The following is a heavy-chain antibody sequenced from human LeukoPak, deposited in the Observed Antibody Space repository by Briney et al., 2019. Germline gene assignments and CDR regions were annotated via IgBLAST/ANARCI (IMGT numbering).Heavy chain of an antibody. CDR2: INSDGSST. J-gene: IGHJ4*02. V-gene: IGHV3-74*01. D-gene: IGHD2-8*01. CDR3: ARQYEGLGHFDY. Sequence: PGGSLRLSCAASGFTFSSYWMHWVRQDPGKGLVWVSRINSDGSSTSYADSVKGRFTISGDNAKNTLYLQMNNLRAEDTAVYYCARQYEGLGHFDYWGQGTLVTVSS. CDR1: GFTFSSYW.